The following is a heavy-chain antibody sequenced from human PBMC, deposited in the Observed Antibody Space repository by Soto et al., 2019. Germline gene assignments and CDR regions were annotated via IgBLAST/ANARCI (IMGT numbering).Heavy chain of an antibody. Sequence: GESLKISWKGSRYSFAGYWITWVRQKPGKGLEWMGRIDPRDSQTYYSPSFRGHVTISVTKSITTVFLQWSSLRASDTAMYYCARQIYDSDTGPNFQYYFDSWGQGTPVTVSS. V-gene: IGHV5-10-1*01. CDR2: IDPRDSQT. J-gene: IGHJ4*02. D-gene: IGHD3-22*01. CDR1: RYSFAGYW. CDR3: ARQIYDSDTGPNFQYYFDS.